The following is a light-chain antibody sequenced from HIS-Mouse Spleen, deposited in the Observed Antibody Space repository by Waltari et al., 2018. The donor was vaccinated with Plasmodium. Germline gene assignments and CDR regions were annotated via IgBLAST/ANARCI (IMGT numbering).Light chain of an antibody. CDR3: YSTDSSGNHRV. J-gene: IGLJ3*02. Sequence: SSELTQPPSVPVSTGPTARTTCSGDALPTNSTYWYQQKSAHAPVLVIYEDSKRPSGIPERFSGSSSGTMATLTISGAQVEDEADYYCYSTDSSGNHRVFGGGTKLTVL. CDR2: EDS. V-gene: IGLV3-10*01. CDR1: ALPTNS.